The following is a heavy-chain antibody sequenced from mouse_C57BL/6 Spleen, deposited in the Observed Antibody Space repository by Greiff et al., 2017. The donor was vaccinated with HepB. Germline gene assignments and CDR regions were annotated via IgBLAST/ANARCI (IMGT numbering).Heavy chain of an antibody. V-gene: IGHV1-69*01. CDR3: ARWGSVYYSNYERATDY. CDR2: IDPSDSYT. CDR1: GYTFTSYW. J-gene: IGHJ4*01. Sequence: QVQLQQPGAELVMPGASVKLSCKASGYTFTSYWMHWVKQRPGQGLEWIGEIDPSDSYTNYNQKFKGKSTLTVDKSSSTAYMQLSSLTSEDSAVYYCARWGSVYYSNYERATDYWGQGTSVTVSS. D-gene: IGHD2-5*01.